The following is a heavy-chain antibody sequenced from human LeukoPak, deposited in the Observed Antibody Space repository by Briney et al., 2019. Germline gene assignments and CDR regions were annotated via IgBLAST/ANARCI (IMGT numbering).Heavy chain of an antibody. V-gene: IGHV4-61*02. CDR2: IYTSGST. CDR3: ARDSSSSWYWLDY. D-gene: IGHD6-13*01. J-gene: IGHJ4*02. Sequence: SQTLSLTCTVSGGSISSGSYYRSWIRQPAGKGLEWIGRIYTSGSTNYNPSLKSRVTISVDTSKNQFSLKLSSVTAADTAVCYCARDSSSSWYWLDYWGQGTLVTVSS. CDR1: GGSISSGSYY.